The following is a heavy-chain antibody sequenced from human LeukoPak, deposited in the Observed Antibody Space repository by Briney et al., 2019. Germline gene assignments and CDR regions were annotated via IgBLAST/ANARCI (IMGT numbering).Heavy chain of an antibody. V-gene: IGHV3-23*01. D-gene: IGHD5-24*01. CDR2: VTGPADTT. CDR1: GFTFNNYA. J-gene: IGHJ4*02. CDR3: AKGAAIDH. Sequence: GGSLRLSCAASGFTFNNYAMNWVRQAPGKGLEWVAAVTGPADTTYYADSVKGRFTISRDSFKDTLYLQMNRLGAEDTALYYCAKGAAIDHWGQGTLVTVSS.